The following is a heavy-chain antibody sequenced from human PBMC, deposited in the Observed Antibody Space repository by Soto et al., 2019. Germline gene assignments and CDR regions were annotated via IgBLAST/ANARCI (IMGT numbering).Heavy chain of an antibody. V-gene: IGHV3-23*01. D-gene: IGHD6-19*01. J-gene: IGHJ1*01. CDR1: GFTFSSYA. CDR3: AKGVPGIAVAGTGYFQH. CDR2: ISGSGDST. Sequence: PGGSLRLSCAASGFTFSSYAMSWVRQAPGKGLEWVSGISGSGDSTYYADSVKGRFTISRDNSKKTVYLQMNSLRAEDTAVYYCAKGVPGIAVAGTGYFQHWGQGTLVPLPS.